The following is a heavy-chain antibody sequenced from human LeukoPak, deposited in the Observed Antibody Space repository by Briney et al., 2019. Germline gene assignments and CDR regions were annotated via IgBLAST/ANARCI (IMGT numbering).Heavy chain of an antibody. CDR1: GDSISSSRSY. CDR3: ARAARYVWGGYYFDY. J-gene: IGHJ4*02. CDR2: IYHSGST. V-gene: IGHV4-39*07. D-gene: IGHD3-16*01. Sequence: SETLSLTCTVSGDSISSSRSYWGWIRQPPGKGLEWIGSIYHSGSTYYNPSLKSRVTISVDTSKNQFSLKLSSVTAADTAVYYCARAARYVWGGYYFDYWGQGTLVTVSS.